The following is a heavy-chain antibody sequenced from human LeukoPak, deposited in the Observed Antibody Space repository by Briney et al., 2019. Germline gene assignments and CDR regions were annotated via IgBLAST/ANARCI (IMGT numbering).Heavy chain of an antibody. J-gene: IGHJ4*02. CDR3: CQSGGGVASV. CDR2: INGDGSWT. CDR1: GNYW. V-gene: IGHV3-74*01. D-gene: IGHD2-8*02. Sequence: PGGSLRLSCAASGNYWMHWVRQAPGKGLVWVSHINGDGSWTTYADSVKGRFTISKDNAKNTVYLQMNTLRAEDTAIYYCCQSGGGVASVWGQGALVTVSS.